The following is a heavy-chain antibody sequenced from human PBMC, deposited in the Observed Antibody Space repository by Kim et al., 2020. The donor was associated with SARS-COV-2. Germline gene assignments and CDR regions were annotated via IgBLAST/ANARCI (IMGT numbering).Heavy chain of an antibody. D-gene: IGHD3-10*01. CDR3: ARVDAYYYGSGSYYDY. CDR1: GGTFSSYA. J-gene: IGHJ4*02. V-gene: IGHV1-69*13. CDR2: IIPIFGTA. Sequence: SVKVSCKASGGTFSSYAIIWVRQAPGQGLEWMGGIIPIFGTANYAQRFQGRVTITADESTSTAYMELSSPGSEDTAVYYCARVDAYYYGSGSYYDYWGQGTLVTVSS.